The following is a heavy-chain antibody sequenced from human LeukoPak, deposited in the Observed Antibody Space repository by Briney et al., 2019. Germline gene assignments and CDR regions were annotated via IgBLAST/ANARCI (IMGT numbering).Heavy chain of an antibody. CDR3: ARDRATVVTAAHYYYGMDV. Sequence: GRSLRLSCAASGFTLSSYAMHWVRQAPGKGLEWVAVISYDGSNKYYADSVKGRFTISRDNSKNTLYLQMNSLRAEDTAVYYCARDRATVVTAAHYYYGMDVWGQGTTVTVSS. D-gene: IGHD2-21*02. J-gene: IGHJ6*02. CDR2: ISYDGSNK. V-gene: IGHV3-30-3*01. CDR1: GFTLSSYA.